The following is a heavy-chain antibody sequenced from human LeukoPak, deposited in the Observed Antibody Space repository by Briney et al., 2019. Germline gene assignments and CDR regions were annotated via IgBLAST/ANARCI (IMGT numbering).Heavy chain of an antibody. V-gene: IGHV1-18*01. CDR1: GYTFTSYG. J-gene: IGHJ4*02. CDR2: ISAYNGNT. D-gene: IGHD3-22*01. CDR3: ARGGYGDYHYYDSSGYPFDY. Sequence: ASVKVSCKASGYTFTSYGISWVRQAPGQGLEWMGWISAYNGNTNYAQKLQGRVTMTTDTSTSTAYMELRSLRSDDTAVYYCARGGYGDYHYYDSSGYPFDYWGQGTLVTVSS.